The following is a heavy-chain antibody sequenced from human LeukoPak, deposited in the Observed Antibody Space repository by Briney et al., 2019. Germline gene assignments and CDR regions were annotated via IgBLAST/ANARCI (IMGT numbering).Heavy chain of an antibody. CDR2: IYYSGST. D-gene: IGHD6-13*01. J-gene: IGHJ5*02. CDR1: GGSISSSSYY. CDR3: VRAEQQLGRHDH. Sequence: PSETLSLTCTVSGGSISSSSYYWGWIRQPPGKGLEWIGSIYYSGSTYYNPSLKSRVTISVDTSKNQFSLKLSSVTAADTAVYHCVRAEQQLGRHDHWGQGTLVTVSS. V-gene: IGHV4-39*07.